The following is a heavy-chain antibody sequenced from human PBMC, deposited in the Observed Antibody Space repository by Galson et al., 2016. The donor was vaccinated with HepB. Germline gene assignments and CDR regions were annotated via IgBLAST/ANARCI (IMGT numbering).Heavy chain of an antibody. Sequence: SLRLSCAVSGFTVTNYMSWVRQAPGMGLEWVSVIYADGTTYYADSVKGRFTISRHNSKTTLYLQMNSMRTEDTAVYYCAREGAVGGDGAFDIWGQGAMVTVSS. CDR3: AREGAVGGDGAFDI. CDR1: GFTVTNY. J-gene: IGHJ3*02. V-gene: IGHV3-53*04. D-gene: IGHD6-13*01. CDR2: IYADGTT.